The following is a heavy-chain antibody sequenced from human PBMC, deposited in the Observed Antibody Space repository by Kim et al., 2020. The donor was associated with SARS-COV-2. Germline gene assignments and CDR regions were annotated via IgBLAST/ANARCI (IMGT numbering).Heavy chain of an antibody. Sequence: GGSLRLSCAASGFTFSSYWMSWVRQAPGKGLEWVANIKQDGSEKFYVDSVKGRFTISRDNAKNSLYLQMDSLRAADTAVYYCARQFGSGIYRWYFDLWGRGTLLTVSS. CDR3: ARQFGSGIYRWYFDL. CDR2: IKQDGSEK. V-gene: IGHV3-7*01. CDR1: GFTFSSYW. J-gene: IGHJ2*01. D-gene: IGHD3-10*01.